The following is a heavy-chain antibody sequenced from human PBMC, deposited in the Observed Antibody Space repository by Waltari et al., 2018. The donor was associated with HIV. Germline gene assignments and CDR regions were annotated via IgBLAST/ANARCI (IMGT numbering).Heavy chain of an antibody. CDR3: ARRQAPYWYFDL. CDR2: ISSSNNNV. J-gene: IGHJ2*01. V-gene: IGHV3-21*02. Sequence: QLVESGGGLVKAGGALRLSCAASGFTFGSYNMNWVRQVPGKGREWVSSISSSNNNVFYGDSVKGRFTISRDNAKKSLFLQMNSLRGEDTAIYYCARRQAPYWYFDLWGRGTLVTVSS. CDR1: GFTFGSYN.